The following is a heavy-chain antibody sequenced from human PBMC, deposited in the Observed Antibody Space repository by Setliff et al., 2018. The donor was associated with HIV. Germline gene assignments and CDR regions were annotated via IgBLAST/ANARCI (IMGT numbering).Heavy chain of an antibody. J-gene: IGHJ3*02. D-gene: IGHD2-15*01. CDR2: VTPILHTT. V-gene: IGHV1-69*10. CDR3: ARDRLTAGKYCSDSRCDDAFDI. Sequence: GASVKVSCKSSGDTFSTYVFTWVRQAPGQGLEWMGGVTPILHTTNYAQKFQGRVTITADISTYTAFMELRSLKSDDTAVYYCARDRLTAGKYCSDSRCDDAFDIWGQGTMVTVSS. CDR1: GDTFSTYV.